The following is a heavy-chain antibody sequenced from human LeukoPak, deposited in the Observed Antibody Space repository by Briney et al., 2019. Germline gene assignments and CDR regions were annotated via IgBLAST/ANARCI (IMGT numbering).Heavy chain of an antibody. D-gene: IGHD6-19*01. V-gene: IGHV4-34*01. CDR2: INHSGST. Sequence: PSETLSLTCAVYGGSFSGYYWSWIRQPPGKGLEWIGEINHSGSTNYNPSLKSRVTISVDTSKNQFSLKLSSVTAADTAVYYCARNRVGQQWLVLTWFDPWGQGTLVTVSS. J-gene: IGHJ5*02. CDR1: GGSFSGYY. CDR3: ARNRVGQQWLVLTWFDP.